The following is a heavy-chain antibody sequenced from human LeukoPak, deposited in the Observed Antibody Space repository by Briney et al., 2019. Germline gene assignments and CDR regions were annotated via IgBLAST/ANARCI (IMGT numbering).Heavy chain of an antibody. CDR2: IRSKAYGGTT. J-gene: IGHJ6*03. CDR1: GFTFGDYA. V-gene: IGHV3-49*04. CDR3: TRDMSVVDGDYYYMDV. Sequence: PGGSLRLSCTASGFTFGDYAMSWVRQAPGKGLEWVGFIRSKAYGGTTEYAASVKGRFTISRDDSKSIAYLQMNSLKTEDTAVYYCTRDMSVVDGDYYYMDVWGKGTTVTISS. D-gene: IGHD2-8*02.